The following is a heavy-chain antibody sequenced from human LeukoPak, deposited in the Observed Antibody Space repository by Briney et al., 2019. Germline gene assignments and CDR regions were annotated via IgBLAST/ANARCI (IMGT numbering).Heavy chain of an antibody. CDR1: GGSISSSSYY. CDR2: IYYSGST. D-gene: IGHD4-23*01. CDR3: ARGPSVVNLGGFDY. V-gene: IGHV4-39*01. J-gene: IGHJ4*02. Sequence: SETLSLTCTVSGGSISSSSYYWGWIRQPPGKGLEWIGSIYYSGSTYYNPSLKSRVTISVDTSKNQFSLKLSSVTAADTAVYYCARGPSVVNLGGFDYWGQGTLVTVSS.